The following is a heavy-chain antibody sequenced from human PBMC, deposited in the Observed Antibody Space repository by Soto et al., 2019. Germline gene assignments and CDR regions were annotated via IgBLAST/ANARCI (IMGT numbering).Heavy chain of an antibody. CDR1: GDSISSGGYY. Sequence: QVQLQESGPGLVKPSQTLSLTCTVSGDSISSGGYYWSWIRQHPGKGREWIAHIYYSGSTYYNPSLKRRVTISVDTSKNQFSLKLSSVTEADTAVYYCARSPHFDGYNHYWGQGTLVTVSS. V-gene: IGHV4-31*03. CDR3: ARSPHFDGYNHY. D-gene: IGHD3-9*01. CDR2: IYYSGST. J-gene: IGHJ4*02.